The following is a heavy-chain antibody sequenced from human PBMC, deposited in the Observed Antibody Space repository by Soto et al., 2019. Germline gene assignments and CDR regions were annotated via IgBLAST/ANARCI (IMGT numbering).Heavy chain of an antibody. J-gene: IGHJ3*02. D-gene: IGHD2-21*02. CDR2: INAGNGNT. Sequence: ASVKVSCKASGYTFTSYAMHWVRQAPGQRLEWMGWINAGNGNTKYSQKFQGRVTITRDTSASTAYMELSSLRSEDTAVYYCARRRLAYCGGDCYPFAFDIWGQGTMVTVSS. CDR3: ARRRLAYCGGDCYPFAFDI. CDR1: GYTFTSYA. V-gene: IGHV1-3*01.